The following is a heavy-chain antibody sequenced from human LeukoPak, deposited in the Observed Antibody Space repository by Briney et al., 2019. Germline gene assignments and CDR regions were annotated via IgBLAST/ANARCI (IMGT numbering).Heavy chain of an antibody. D-gene: IGHD1-26*01. CDR3: ARRNSGSYYRSAFDI. CDR2: IYYSGST. CDR1: GGSISSSSYY. V-gene: IGHV4-39*01. Sequence: PSETLSLTYTVSGGSISSSSYYWGWIRQPPGKGLEWIGSIYYSGSTYYNPSLKSRVTISVDTSKNQFSLKLSSVTAANTAVYYCARRNSGSYYRSAFDIWGQGTMVTVSS. J-gene: IGHJ3*02.